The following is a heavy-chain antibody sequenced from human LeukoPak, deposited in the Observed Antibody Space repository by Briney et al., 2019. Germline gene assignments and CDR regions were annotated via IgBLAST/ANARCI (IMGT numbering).Heavy chain of an antibody. CDR3: AKLYGYSYGYIDF. J-gene: IGHJ4*02. CDR1: GFTFDDFA. CDR2: ISWNGGDV. D-gene: IGHD5-18*01. Sequence: GGSLRLSCAASGFTFDDFALHWVRQAPGKGLEWVSGISWNGGDVGYADSEKGRFTISRDNAKNSLYLQMNSLRAEDTALYYCAKLYGYSYGYIDFWGQGTLVTVSS. V-gene: IGHV3-9*01.